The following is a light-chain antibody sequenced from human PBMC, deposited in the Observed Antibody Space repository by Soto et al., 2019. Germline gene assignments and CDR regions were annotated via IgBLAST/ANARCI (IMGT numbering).Light chain of an antibody. V-gene: IGKV3-15*01. CDR3: QQFQKWPLT. J-gene: IGKJ4*01. CDR1: ESANSN. Sequence: EIVMTQSPATVSVSPGERATLSCRASESANSNLAWYQQKPGQAPRLLIYGASTRATGIPARFSGSGSGTEFTLTISSLQSEDFAVYYGQQFQKWPLTFGGGTKVEIK. CDR2: GAS.